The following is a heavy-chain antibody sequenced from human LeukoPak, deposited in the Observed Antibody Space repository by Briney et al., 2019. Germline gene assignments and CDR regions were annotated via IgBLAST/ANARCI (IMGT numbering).Heavy chain of an antibody. V-gene: IGHV3-30*18. Sequence: PGGSLRLSCAASGFTFSSYGMHWVRQGPGKGLEWVAVISYDGSNKYHADSVKGRFIISRDNSKNTLYLQMNSLRAEDTAVYYCAKGRYSSGWLGTDYWGQGTLVTVSS. D-gene: IGHD6-19*01. CDR2: ISYDGSNK. J-gene: IGHJ4*02. CDR1: GFTFSSYG. CDR3: AKGRYSSGWLGTDY.